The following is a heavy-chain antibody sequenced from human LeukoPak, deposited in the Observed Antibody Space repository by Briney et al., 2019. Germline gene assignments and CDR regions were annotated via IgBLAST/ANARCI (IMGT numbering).Heavy chain of an antibody. V-gene: IGHV4-30-2*01. D-gene: IGHD2-2*02. CDR2: IYHSGST. Sequence: SETLSLTCTVSGGSISSGGYYWSWIRQPPGKGLEWIGYIYHSGSTYYNPSLKSRVTISVDRSKNQFSLKLGSVTAADTAVYYCARVYCSSTSCYTGHYYYYYMDVWGKGTTVTVSS. J-gene: IGHJ6*03. CDR1: GGSISSGGYY. CDR3: ARVYCSSTSCYTGHYYYYYMDV.